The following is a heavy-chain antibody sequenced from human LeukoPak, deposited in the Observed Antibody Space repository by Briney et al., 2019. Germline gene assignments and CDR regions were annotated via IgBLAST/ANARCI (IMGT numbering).Heavy chain of an antibody. J-gene: IGHJ3*02. CDR1: EFTFSSYS. V-gene: IGHV3-21*01. CDR3: ARPRGSWFAFDI. D-gene: IGHD6-13*01. Sequence: SGGSLRLSCAASEFTFSSYSMNWVRQAPGKGLEWVSSISSTRTYIYYADSVKGRFTISRDNAKNSLYLQMNSLRAEDTAVYYCARPRGSWFAFDIWGQGTMVTVSS. CDR2: ISSTRTYI.